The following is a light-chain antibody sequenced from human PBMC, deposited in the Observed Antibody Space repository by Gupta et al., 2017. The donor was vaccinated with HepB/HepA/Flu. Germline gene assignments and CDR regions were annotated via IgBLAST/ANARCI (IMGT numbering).Light chain of an antibody. CDR3: QAWDGSAAV. J-gene: IGLJ1*01. CDR2: KDI. V-gene: IGLV3-1*01. Sequence: SCALSQPPSVSVSPGPTVSISCSGDTLEDKYVSWYQQRPGQSPVLVIFKDIKRPSESPERFSGSNSGNTATLTISGAQAVDEADYCCQAWDGSAAVFGAGTKVTVL. CDR1: TLEDKY.